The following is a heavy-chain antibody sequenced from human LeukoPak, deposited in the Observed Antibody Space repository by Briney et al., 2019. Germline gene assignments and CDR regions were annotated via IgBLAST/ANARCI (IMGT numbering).Heavy chain of an antibody. J-gene: IGHJ4*02. CDR1: GDSINNYY. CDR3: ARNYDFWSGYLDY. CDR2: IFHFGSP. V-gene: IGHV4-59*01. D-gene: IGHD3-3*01. Sequence: SETLSLTCTVSGDSINNYYWNWIRQSPGKGLEWIGYIFHFGSPHYSPSLRSRVTISVDTSKNQFSLKLTSVTAADTAVYYCARNYDFWSGYLDYWGQGTLVTVSS.